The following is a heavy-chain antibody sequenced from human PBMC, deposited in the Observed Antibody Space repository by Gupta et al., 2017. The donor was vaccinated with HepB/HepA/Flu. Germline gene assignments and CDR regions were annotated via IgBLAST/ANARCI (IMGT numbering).Heavy chain of an antibody. CDR2: IWYDGSNK. J-gene: IGHJ4*02. CDR3: ARDRVRLDY. CDR1: GFTFSSYG. Sequence: QVQLVESGGGVVQPGRSLRLSCEASGFTFSSYGMNWVRQAPGKGLAWVAAIWYDGSNKYYADSVKGRFTISRDNSKNTLFLLMNSLRAEDTALYFCARDRVRLDYWGQGTLVTVSS. V-gene: IGHV3-33*01.